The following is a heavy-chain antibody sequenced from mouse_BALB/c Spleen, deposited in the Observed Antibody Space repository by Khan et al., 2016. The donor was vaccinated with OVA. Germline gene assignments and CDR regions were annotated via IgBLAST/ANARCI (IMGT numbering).Heavy chain of an antibody. J-gene: IGHJ3*01. D-gene: IGHD3-3*01. CDR3: VRGTFDY. Sequence: VQLQQSGPELMKPGASLNISCKASDYSFTTYYIHWVKQSHGKSLEWIGYIDPFNGGVDYNRKFKDKATLTVDKSSNTAYMHLNSLTSEDSAVYYCVRGTFDYWGQGTLVTVSA. CDR2: IDPFNGGV. V-gene: IGHV1S135*01. CDR1: DYSFTTYY.